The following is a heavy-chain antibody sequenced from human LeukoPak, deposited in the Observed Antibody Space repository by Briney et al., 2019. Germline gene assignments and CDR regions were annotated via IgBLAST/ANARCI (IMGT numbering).Heavy chain of an antibody. Sequence: GESLQISCQGSGYSFTSYWIGWVRQMPGKGLEWMGIICPGDSDTRYSPSFQGLVTISADKSISTAYLQWSSLKASDTAMYYCARQGEGSGSFKYYYYAMDVWGQGTTVTVSS. CDR2: ICPGDSDT. J-gene: IGHJ6*02. CDR1: GYSFTSYW. CDR3: ARQGEGSGSFKYYYYAMDV. D-gene: IGHD3-10*01. V-gene: IGHV5-51*01.